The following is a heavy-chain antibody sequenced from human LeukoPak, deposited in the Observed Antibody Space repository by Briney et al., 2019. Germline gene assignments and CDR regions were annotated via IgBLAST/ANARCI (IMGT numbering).Heavy chain of an antibody. V-gene: IGHV3-53*05. CDR3: AKSMVLGRYYYYYYMDV. D-gene: IGHD2-8*02. J-gene: IGHJ6*03. Sequence: PGGSLRLSCAASGFTVSSNYMSWVRQAPWKGLEWVSVIYSGGSTYYADSVKGRFTISRDNSKNTLYLQMNSLRAEDTAVYYCAKSMVLGRYYYYYYMDVWGKGTTVTVSS. CDR2: IYSGGST. CDR1: GFTVSSNY.